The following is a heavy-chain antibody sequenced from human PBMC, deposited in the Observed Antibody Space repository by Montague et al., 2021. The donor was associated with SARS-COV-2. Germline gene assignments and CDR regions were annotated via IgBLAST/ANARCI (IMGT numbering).Heavy chain of an antibody. V-gene: IGHV4-59*01. J-gene: IGHJ3*02. Sequence: ETLSLTCAVHGGSFSTYSWNWIRQPPGKGLEWIGYIYYSGSTNYNPSLKSRVTISVDTSKNQFSLKLSSVTAADTAVYYCARVRGNTIFGVVIISAFDIWGQGTMVTVSS. CDR3: ARVRGNTIFGVVIISAFDI. CDR1: GGSFSTYS. CDR2: IYYSGST. D-gene: IGHD3-3*01.